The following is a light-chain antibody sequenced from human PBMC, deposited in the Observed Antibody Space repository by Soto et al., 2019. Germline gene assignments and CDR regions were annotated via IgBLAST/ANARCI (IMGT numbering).Light chain of an antibody. Sequence: EIVLTQSPATLSLSLGERATLSCRASQNINTYLVWYQQKPGQAPRLLIYDASKRAIGIPDRFSGSGSGTDFTLTISSLAPEDFALYYCQQRYSSPRAFGGGTKVEIK. CDR3: QQRYSSPRA. V-gene: IGKV3-11*01. CDR2: DAS. J-gene: IGKJ4*01. CDR1: QNINTY.